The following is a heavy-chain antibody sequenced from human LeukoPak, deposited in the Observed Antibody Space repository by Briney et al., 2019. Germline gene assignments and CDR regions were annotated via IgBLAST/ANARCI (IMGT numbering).Heavy chain of an antibody. CDR3: AQNYCSSTSCYFYYMDV. CDR1: GFTFSSYG. J-gene: IGHJ6*03. D-gene: IGHD2-2*01. Sequence: GSLRLSCAASGFTFSSYGMHWVRQAPGKGLEWVAFIRYDGSNKYYADSVRGRFTISRDNSKNTLYLQMNSLRAEDTAVYYCAQNYCSSTSCYFYYMDVWGKGTTVTVSS. CDR2: IRYDGSNK. V-gene: IGHV3-30*02.